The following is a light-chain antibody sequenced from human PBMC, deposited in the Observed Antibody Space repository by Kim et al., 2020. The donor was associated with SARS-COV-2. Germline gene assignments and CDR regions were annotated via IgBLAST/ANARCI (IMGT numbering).Light chain of an antibody. V-gene: IGLV3-25*03. J-gene: IGLJ3*02. CDR3: QSADTSGSYRV. CDR1: ALPKKN. CDR2: KDS. Sequence: SYELTQAPSMSVSPGQTARITCSGDALPKKNAYWYQQKPGQAPVLVIYKDSERPSGIPERFSGSSSGTTVTLTISGVQAEDEADYYCQSADTSGSYRVFGGGTQLGVL.